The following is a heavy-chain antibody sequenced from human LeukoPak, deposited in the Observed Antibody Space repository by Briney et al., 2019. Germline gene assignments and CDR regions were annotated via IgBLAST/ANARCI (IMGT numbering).Heavy chain of an antibody. CDR3: ALVRWPGAKY. Sequence: GGSLRLSCVGSGFTFSTFWMSWVRQAPGRGLEWVANIEQDGSEKYYVDSVKGRFTIFRDNAKNSVYLQMNSLRVEDTAVYYCALVRWPGAKYWGQGTLVTVSS. CDR2: IEQDGSEK. V-gene: IGHV3-7*01. D-gene: IGHD5-24*01. CDR1: GFTFSTFW. J-gene: IGHJ4*02.